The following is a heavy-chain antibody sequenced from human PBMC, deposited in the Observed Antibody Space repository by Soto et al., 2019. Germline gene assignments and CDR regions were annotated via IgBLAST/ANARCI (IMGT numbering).Heavy chain of an antibody. CDR1: EYTFIGFH. V-gene: IGHV1-2*02. CDR3: AKGLLTVGHCTGGSCNDGMDV. Sequence: QVQLVQSGAEVKKPGASVKVSCEASEYTFIGFHLHWVRQAPGQGLERMGWINPKSGDTKYAQKFQGRVTLTRDTSISTGYMELSRLESNDTAVYYCAKGLLTVGHCTGGSCNDGMDVWGQGTTVTVSS. D-gene: IGHD2-15*01. J-gene: IGHJ6*02. CDR2: INPKSGDT.